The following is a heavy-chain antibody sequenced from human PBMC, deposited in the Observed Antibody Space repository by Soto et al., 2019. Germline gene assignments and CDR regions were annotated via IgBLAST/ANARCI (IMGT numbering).Heavy chain of an antibody. D-gene: IGHD5-12*01. CDR3: AKARSGYDFMGIFDY. CDR2: ISGSGGST. CDR1: GFTFSSYA. Sequence: GGSLRLSCAASGFTFSSYAMSWVRQAPGKGLEWVSAISGSGGSTYYADSVKGRFTISRGNSKNTLYLQMNSLRAEDTAVYYCAKARSGYDFMGIFDYWGQGTLVTVSS. J-gene: IGHJ4*02. V-gene: IGHV3-23*01.